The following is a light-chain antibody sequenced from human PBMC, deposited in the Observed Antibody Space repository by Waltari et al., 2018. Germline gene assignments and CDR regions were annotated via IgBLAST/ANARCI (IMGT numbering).Light chain of an antibody. Sequence: QAVLTQPSSLSASPGASASLTCTLRSGMNVGTYTIYWYRQKPGSPPQYLLRYKSDSDYQKVSGVPSHFSGSKDASANAGILLISGLKSEDEADYYCMIWHSSASVFGGGTKLTVL. V-gene: IGLV5-45*03. J-gene: IGLJ3*02. CDR1: SGMNVGTYT. CDR3: MIWHSSASV. CDR2: YKSDSDY.